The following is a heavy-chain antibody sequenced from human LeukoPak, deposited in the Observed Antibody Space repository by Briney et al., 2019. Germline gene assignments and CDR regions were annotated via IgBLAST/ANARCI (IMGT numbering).Heavy chain of an antibody. V-gene: IGHV4-59*01. Sequence: SETLSLTCTVSGGSISSSYWSWIRQPPGKGLEWIGYIYYSGSTTYNPSLKSRVTISVDTSKNQFSLKLGSVTAADTAVYSCARAASSGWLYFDYWGQGTLVTVSS. CDR1: GGSISSSY. CDR3: ARAASSGWLYFDY. J-gene: IGHJ4*02. CDR2: IYYSGST. D-gene: IGHD6-19*01.